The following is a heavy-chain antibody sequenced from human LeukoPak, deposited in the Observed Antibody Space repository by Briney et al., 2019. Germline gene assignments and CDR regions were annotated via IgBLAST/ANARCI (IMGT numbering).Heavy chain of an antibody. Sequence: GGSLRLSCAASGFTVSSYSMNWVRQAPGKGLEWVSSISSSSSYIYYADSVKGRFTISRDNSKDTMYLQMNSLRAEDTAVYYCAKDRPTWPIDYWGQGTLVTVSS. CDR2: ISSSSSYI. V-gene: IGHV3-21*04. D-gene: IGHD5-12*01. CDR3: AKDRPTWPIDY. CDR1: GFTVSSYS. J-gene: IGHJ4*02.